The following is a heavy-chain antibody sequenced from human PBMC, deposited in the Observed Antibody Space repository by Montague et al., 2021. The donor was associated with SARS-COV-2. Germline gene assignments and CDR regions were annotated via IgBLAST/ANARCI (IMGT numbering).Heavy chain of an antibody. D-gene: IGHD3-10*01. CDR1: GDSVSSNSAA. V-gene: IGHV6-1*01. Sequence: CAISGDSVSSNSAAWNWIRQPPSRGLEWLGRTYYRSKWYNDYAVSVKSRITINPDTSKNQFSLQLNSVTPEDTAVYYCARDLDYYGSGSYPEGFDPWGQGTLVTVSS. CDR3: ARDLDYYGSGSYPEGFDP. CDR2: TYYRSKWYN. J-gene: IGHJ5*02.